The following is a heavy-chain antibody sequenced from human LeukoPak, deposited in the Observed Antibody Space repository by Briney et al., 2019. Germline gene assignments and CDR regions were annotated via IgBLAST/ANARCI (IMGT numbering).Heavy chain of an antibody. CDR3: ARLPYYDFWSGTAFDY. CDR1: GYSFTSYW. CDR2: IYPGDSDT. V-gene: IGHV5-51*01. D-gene: IGHD3-3*01. J-gene: IGHJ4*02. Sequence: GESLKISCKGSGYSFTSYWIGWVRQMPGKGLVWMGIIYPGDSDTRYSPSFQGQVTISADKSISTAYLQWSSLKASDTAMYYCARLPYYDFWSGTAFDYWGQGTLVTVSS.